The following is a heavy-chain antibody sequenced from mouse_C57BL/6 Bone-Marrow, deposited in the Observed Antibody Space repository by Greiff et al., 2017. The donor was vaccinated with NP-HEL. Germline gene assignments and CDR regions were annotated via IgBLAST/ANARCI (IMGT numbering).Heavy chain of an antibody. CDR2: IDPANGNT. CDR3: ARSRQLRLRSSWFAY. Sequence: VQLQQSVAELVRPGASVKLSCTASGFNIKNTYMHWVKQRPEQGLEWIGRIDPANGNTKYAPKFQGKATITADTSSNTAYLQLSSLTSEDTAIYYCARSRQLRLRSSWFAYWSQGTLVTVSA. CDR1: GFNIKNTY. V-gene: IGHV14-3*01. D-gene: IGHD3-2*02. J-gene: IGHJ3*01.